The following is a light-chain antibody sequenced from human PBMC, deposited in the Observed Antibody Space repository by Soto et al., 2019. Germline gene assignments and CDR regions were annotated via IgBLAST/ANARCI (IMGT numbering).Light chain of an antibody. CDR3: CSYAGGYTWV. V-gene: IGLV2-11*01. CDR1: SSDVGGYGY. J-gene: IGLJ3*02. CDR2: DVS. Sequence: QSALTQPRSVSGSPGQSVTISCTGTSSDVGGYGYVSWYQQHPGKVPKLIIYDVSQRPSGVPDRFSGSKSGNTASLAISGLQAEDEADYYCCSYAGGYTWVFAGGTKLTVL.